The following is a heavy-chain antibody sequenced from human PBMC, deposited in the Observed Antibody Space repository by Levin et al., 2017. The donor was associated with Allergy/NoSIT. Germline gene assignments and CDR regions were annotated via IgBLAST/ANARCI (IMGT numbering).Heavy chain of an antibody. V-gene: IGHV3-23*01. CDR2: ISDSGGRT. CDR3: AKHRRPGVPAASDY. D-gene: IGHD2-2*01. CDR1: GFTFNTYD. J-gene: IGHJ4*02. Sequence: GESLKISCAASGFTFNTYDMRWIRQAPGKGLEWVSTISDSGGRTYYADSVKGRFTISRDNSKNTLYLQMSSLRAEDTAVYYCAKHRRPGVPAASDYWGQGTLVTVSS.